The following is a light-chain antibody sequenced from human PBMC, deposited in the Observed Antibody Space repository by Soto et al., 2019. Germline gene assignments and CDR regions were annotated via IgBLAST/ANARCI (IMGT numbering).Light chain of an antibody. Sequence: IVMTQSPATLSVSPGERATLSCRASQSVSSNLAWYQQKPGQAPRLLIYGASTRATGIPARFSGSGSGTEFTLTISSLQSEGFAVYYCQQYNNWPPTWTFGQGTKVDIK. CDR1: QSVSSN. J-gene: IGKJ1*01. CDR2: GAS. CDR3: QQYNNWPPTWT. V-gene: IGKV3-15*01.